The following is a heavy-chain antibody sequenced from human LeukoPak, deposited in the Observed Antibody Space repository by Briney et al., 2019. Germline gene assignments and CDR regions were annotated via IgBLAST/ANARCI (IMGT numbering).Heavy chain of an antibody. J-gene: IGHJ5*02. V-gene: IGHV1-24*01. Sequence: ASVKVSCKVSGYTVTELSMHWVRQSPGKGLEWMGGFHPEDGETIYAQKLQGRVTMTEDTSTDTAYMELSSLRSEDTAVYYCARDQTQEDIVVVVAAKGFDPWGQGTLVTVSS. D-gene: IGHD2-15*01. CDR1: GYTVTELS. CDR3: ARDQTQEDIVVVVAAKGFDP. CDR2: FHPEDGET.